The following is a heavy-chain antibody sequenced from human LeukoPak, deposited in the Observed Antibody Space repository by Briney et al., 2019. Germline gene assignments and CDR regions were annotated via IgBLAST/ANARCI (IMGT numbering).Heavy chain of an antibody. D-gene: IGHD3-22*01. CDR1: GLTFRSFG. V-gene: IGHV3-30*02. J-gene: IGHJ4*02. Sequence: GGSLRLSCAASGLTFRSFGMHWVRQAPGKGLEWVAFIRYDGSDKYYADSVKGRFTISRDNSKNTLYLQMNSLRAEDTAVYYCAKTYYYDSSGYYPDYWGQGTLVTVSS. CDR3: AKTYYYDSSGYYPDY. CDR2: IRYDGSDK.